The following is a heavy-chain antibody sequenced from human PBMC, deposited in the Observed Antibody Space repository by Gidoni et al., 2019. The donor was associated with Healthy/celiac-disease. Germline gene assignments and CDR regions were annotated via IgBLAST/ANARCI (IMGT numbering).Heavy chain of an antibody. J-gene: IGHJ4*02. D-gene: IGHD4-17*01. CDR1: GGAVSSDG. CDR3: ARDWGYGDYHPYYFDY. Sequence: QGQLVESGGGGVQRGRARRRACAAAGGAVSSDGMHWVRQAPGKGLEWVAVILSAGSNPCYAASLTGLFTISRDNSKTTLYLHLPSLGAEDTAVYSCARDWGYGDYHPYYFDYWGQGTLVTVSS. CDR2: ILSAGSNP. V-gene: IGHV3-33*01.